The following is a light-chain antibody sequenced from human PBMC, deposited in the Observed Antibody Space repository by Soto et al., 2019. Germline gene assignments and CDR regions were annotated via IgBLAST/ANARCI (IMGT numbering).Light chain of an antibody. J-gene: IGLJ3*02. CDR3: SSYTTSSTLL. CDR1: SSDIGAYNY. CDR2: DVS. Sequence: QSALTQPPSVSGSPGQSITISCTGTSSDIGAYNYVSWYQQHPGQAPKLMIYDVSNRPSGVSIRFSGSKSGNTASLTISGLQAEDEADYYCSSYTTSSTLLFGGGTKLTVL. V-gene: IGLV2-14*01.